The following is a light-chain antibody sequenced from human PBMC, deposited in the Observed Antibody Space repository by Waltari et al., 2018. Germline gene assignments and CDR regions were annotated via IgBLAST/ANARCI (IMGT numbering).Light chain of an antibody. CDR3: QHYDHCPWA. J-gene: IGKJ1*01. CDR1: QAISTW. Sequence: DIQMTQSPSTLSASVGDRVTPTCRASQAISTWVAWYQQKPGRAPVLLIYQASTLDVGVPSRFSGSGSGTEFTLTISSLQPDDFATYFCQHYDHCPWAFGPGTKVDLK. CDR2: QAS. V-gene: IGKV1-5*03.